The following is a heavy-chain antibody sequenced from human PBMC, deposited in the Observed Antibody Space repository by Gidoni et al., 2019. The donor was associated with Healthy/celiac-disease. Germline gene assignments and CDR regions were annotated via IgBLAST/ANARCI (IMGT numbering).Heavy chain of an antibody. J-gene: IGHJ6*02. CDR3: ARDKTSRGATKGGNYYYYGMDV. CDR1: GFTFRSYE. V-gene: IGHV3-48*03. D-gene: IGHD5-12*01. CDR2: ISSSGSTI. Sequence: EVQLVESGGGLVQPGGSLRLSCAASGFTFRSYEMNWVRQAPGKGREWVSYISSSGSTIYYADSVKGRFTISRDNAKNSLYLQMNSLRAEDTAVYYCARDKTSRGATKGGNYYYYGMDVWGQGTTVTVSS.